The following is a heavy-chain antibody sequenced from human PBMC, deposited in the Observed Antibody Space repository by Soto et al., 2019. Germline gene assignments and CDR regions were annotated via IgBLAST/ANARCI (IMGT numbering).Heavy chain of an antibody. CDR1: GYTFKTYG. Sequence: QIQLVQSGAEVKQPGASVKVSCKASGYTFKTYGISWVRQAPGQGLERMGWISAYDGDTNHAQTLQGRVSMTTDISTSTAYMELTSLTSDDTAVYYCASSSSGSPDSWGQGTLVTVSS. J-gene: IGHJ4*02. D-gene: IGHD6-6*01. CDR2: ISAYDGDT. V-gene: IGHV1-18*01. CDR3: ASSSSGSPDS.